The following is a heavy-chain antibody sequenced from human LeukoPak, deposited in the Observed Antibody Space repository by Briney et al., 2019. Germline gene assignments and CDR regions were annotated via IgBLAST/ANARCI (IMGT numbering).Heavy chain of an antibody. CDR3: ARFDFWSGDGY. CDR2: INPSGGST. CDR1: GGTFSSYA. D-gene: IGHD3-3*01. Sequence: ASVKVSCKASGGTFSSYAISWVRQAPGQGLEWMGIINPSGGSTSYAQKFQGRVTMTRDTSTSTVYMELSSLRSEDTAVYYCARFDFWSGDGYWGQGTLVTVSS. V-gene: IGHV1-46*01. J-gene: IGHJ4*02.